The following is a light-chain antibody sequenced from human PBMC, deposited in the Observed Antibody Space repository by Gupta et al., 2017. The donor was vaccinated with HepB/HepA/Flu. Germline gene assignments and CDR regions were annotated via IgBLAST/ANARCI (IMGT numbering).Light chain of an antibody. CDR2: DAR. J-gene: IGLJ2*01. CDR3: SSYTSSFTLVL. V-gene: IGLV2-14*03. Sequence: QSTWTQPASVSGSPAQSLTTSCTGTSSDIGAYNYVSWYQQPPGKGPKLMIFDARCRPSGVSNRFSGSKSGNTASLTISGLQAEDEADYYCSSYTSSFTLVLFGGGTMLTVL. CDR1: SSDIGAYNY.